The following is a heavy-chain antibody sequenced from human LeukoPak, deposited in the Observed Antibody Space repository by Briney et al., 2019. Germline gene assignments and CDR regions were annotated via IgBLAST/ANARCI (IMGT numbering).Heavy chain of an antibody. Sequence: GGSLRLSCAASGFTFSNYAMSWVRQAPGKGLEWVSGISGSGGTYYADSVEGRFTISRDNSNNTLYLQMSSLRAEDTAIYYCARERSVASFLDVWGQGTTVTVSS. D-gene: IGHD6-19*01. CDR1: GFTFSNYA. V-gene: IGHV3-23*01. J-gene: IGHJ6*02. CDR2: ISGSGGT. CDR3: ARERSVASFLDV.